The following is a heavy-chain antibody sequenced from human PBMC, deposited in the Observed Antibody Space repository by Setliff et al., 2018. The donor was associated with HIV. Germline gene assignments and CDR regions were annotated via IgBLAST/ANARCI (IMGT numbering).Heavy chain of an antibody. CDR1: GGSISSGSYY. V-gene: IGHV4-61*09. CDR2: IYTSGST. J-gene: IGHJ6*03. Sequence: SETLSLTCTVSGGSISSGSYYWSWIRQPAGKGLEWIGYIYTSGSTNYNPSLKSRVTISVDTSKNQFSLKLSSVTAADTAVYYCARGRSDCSSTSCQYYYYYMEVWGQGPRSPSP. CDR3: ARGRSDCSSTSCQYYYYYMEV. D-gene: IGHD2-2*01.